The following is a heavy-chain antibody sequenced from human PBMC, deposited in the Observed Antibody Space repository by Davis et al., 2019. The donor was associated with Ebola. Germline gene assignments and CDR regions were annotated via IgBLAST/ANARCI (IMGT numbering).Heavy chain of an antibody. D-gene: IGHD3-3*01. J-gene: IGHJ4*02. CDR1: GGSISSYY. Sequence: MPSETLSLTCTVSGGSISSYYWSWIRQPPGKGLEWIGYIYYSGSTNYNPSLKSRVTISVDTSKNQFSLKLSSVTAADTAVYYCARGRFLEWKADYWGQGTLVTVSS. CDR3: ARGRFLEWKADY. V-gene: IGHV4-59*01. CDR2: IYYSGST.